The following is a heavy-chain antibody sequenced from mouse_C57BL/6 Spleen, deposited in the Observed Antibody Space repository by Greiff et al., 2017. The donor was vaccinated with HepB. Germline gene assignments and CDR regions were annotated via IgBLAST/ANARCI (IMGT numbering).Heavy chain of an antibody. CDR3: AREITTVVATDYFDY. CDR1: GYTFTSYW. J-gene: IGHJ2*01. D-gene: IGHD1-1*01. V-gene: IGHV1-64*01. CDR2: IHPNSGST. Sequence: QVQLQQPGAELVKPGASVKLSCKASGYTFTSYWMHWVKQRPGQGLEWIGMIHPNSGSTNYNEKFKSKATLTVDKSSSTAYMQLSSLTSEDSAVYYCAREITTVVATDYFDYWGQGTTLTVSS.